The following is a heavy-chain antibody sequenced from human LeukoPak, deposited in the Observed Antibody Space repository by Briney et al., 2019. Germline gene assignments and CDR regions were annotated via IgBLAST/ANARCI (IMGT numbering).Heavy chain of an antibody. Sequence: GASVKVSCKASGYTFTGYYMHWVRQAPGQGLEWMGWINPNSGGTNYAQKFQGRATMTRDTSISTAYMELSRLRSDDTAVYYCARDGYSSSWYYNWFDPWGQGTLVTVSS. D-gene: IGHD6-13*01. CDR3: ARDGYSSSWYYNWFDP. J-gene: IGHJ5*02. CDR2: INPNSGGT. V-gene: IGHV1-2*02. CDR1: GYTFTGYY.